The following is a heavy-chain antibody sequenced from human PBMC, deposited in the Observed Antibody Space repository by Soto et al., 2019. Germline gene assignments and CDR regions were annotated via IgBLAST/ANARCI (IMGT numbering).Heavy chain of an antibody. J-gene: IGHJ4*02. CDR3: AKGPFSGNPLFDF. CDR2: ISASGDNT. V-gene: IGHV3-23*01. Sequence: GSLRLSCAASEFTFSDYAMSWVRQAPGKGLEWVSGISASGDNTYSADSVKGRFTISRDNSKNTLYLQMNSLRAEDTAVYYGAKGPFSGNPLFDFGGQETLVTVSS. D-gene: IGHD3-10*01. CDR1: EFTFSDYA.